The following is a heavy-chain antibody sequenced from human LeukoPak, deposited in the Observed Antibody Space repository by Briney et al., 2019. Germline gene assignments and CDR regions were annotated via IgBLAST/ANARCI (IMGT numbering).Heavy chain of an antibody. CDR3: ARVRGDIVATIGFDY. Sequence: GESLKISCKGSGYSFTSYWIGWVRQMPGKGLEWMGIIYPGDSDTRYSPSFQGQVTISADKPISTAYLQWSSLKASDTAMYYCARVRGDIVATIGFDYWGQGTLVTVSS. V-gene: IGHV5-51*04. D-gene: IGHD5-12*01. CDR1: GYSFTSYW. J-gene: IGHJ4*02. CDR2: IYPGDSDT.